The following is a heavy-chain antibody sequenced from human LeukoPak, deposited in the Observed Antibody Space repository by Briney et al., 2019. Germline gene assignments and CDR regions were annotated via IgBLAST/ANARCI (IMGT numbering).Heavy chain of an antibody. CDR1: GYTFTSYY. D-gene: IGHD6-19*01. Sequence: ASVKVSCKASGYTFTSYYMHWVRQAPGQGLEWVGIINPSGGSTSYAQKLQGRVTMTRDTSTSTVYMELSNLRSEDTAVYYCARLPVAGLTTLNYHYGMDVWGQGTTVTVSS. V-gene: IGHV1-46*01. CDR2: INPSGGST. J-gene: IGHJ6*02. CDR3: ARLPVAGLTTLNYHYGMDV.